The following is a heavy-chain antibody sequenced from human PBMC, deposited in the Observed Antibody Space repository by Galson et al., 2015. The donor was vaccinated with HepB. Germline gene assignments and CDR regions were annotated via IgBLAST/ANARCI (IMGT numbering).Heavy chain of an antibody. CDR2: ISYDGSNK. D-gene: IGHD3-16*01. CDR3: ARDSTYYDCVWGSPPHFDY. V-gene: IGHV3-30-3*01. J-gene: IGHJ4*02. CDR1: GFTFSSYA. Sequence: SLRLSCAASGFTFSSYAMHWVRQAPGKGLEWVAVISYDGSNKYYADSVKGRFTISRDNSKNTLYLQMNSLRAEDTAVYYCARDSTYYDCVWGSPPHFDYWGQGTLVTVSS.